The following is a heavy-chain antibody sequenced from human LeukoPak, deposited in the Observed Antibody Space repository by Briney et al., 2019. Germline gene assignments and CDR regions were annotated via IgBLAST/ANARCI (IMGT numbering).Heavy chain of an antibody. J-gene: IGHJ4*02. Sequence: GGSLRLSCATSGFTFSNYGILWVRQAPGKGLEWVAVIWYDGNNKYYADPVKGRFTISRDNSKKTLNLQMNTLRAEDTAVYYCARLGSSWALDYWGQGTLVTVSS. D-gene: IGHD6-13*01. CDR2: IWYDGNNK. CDR3: ARLGSSWALDY. CDR1: GFTFSNYG. V-gene: IGHV3-33*01.